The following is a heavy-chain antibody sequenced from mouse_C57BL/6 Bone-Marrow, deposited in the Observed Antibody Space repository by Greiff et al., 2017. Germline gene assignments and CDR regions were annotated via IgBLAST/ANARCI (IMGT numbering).Heavy chain of an antibody. V-gene: IGHV1-19*01. CDR1: GYTFTDYY. D-gene: IGHD2-3*01. Sequence: EVQLQESGPVLVKPGASVKMSCKASGYTFTDYYMNWVKQSHGKGLEWIGVINPYNGGTSYNQKFKGKATLTVDKSSSTAYMELNSLTSEDSAVYYCARWGYEAWFAYWGQGTLVTVSA. CDR3: ARWGYEAWFAY. J-gene: IGHJ3*01. CDR2: INPYNGGT.